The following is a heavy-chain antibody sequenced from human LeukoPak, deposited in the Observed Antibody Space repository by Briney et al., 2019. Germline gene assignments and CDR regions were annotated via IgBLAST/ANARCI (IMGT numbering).Heavy chain of an antibody. J-gene: IGHJ3*02. CDR2: ISGSGGST. CDR1: GFTFNSYA. Sequence: GGSLRLSCAASGFTFNSYAMSWVRQAPGKGLEWVSAISGSGGSTYYADSVKGRFTTSRDNSKNTLYLQMNSLRAEDTAVYYCAKVPSGIVGVKDAFDIWGQGTMVTVSS. V-gene: IGHV3-23*01. CDR3: AKVPSGIVGVKDAFDI. D-gene: IGHD1-26*01.